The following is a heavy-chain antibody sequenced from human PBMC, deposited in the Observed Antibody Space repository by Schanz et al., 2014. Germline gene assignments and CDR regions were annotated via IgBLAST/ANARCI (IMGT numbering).Heavy chain of an antibody. CDR1: GFNFNTYA. CDR2: INWNGGDT. Sequence: EVQLVESGGGLAQPGGSLRLACAASGFNFNTYAMSWVRQVPGKGLEWVSGINWNGGDTSYADSVKGRFIISRDNAKNSLYLEMNSLRAGDTAFYHCARGSSASLSRVWFDLWGQGTLVTDSS. J-gene: IGHJ5*02. CDR3: ARGSSASLSRVWFDL. V-gene: IGHV3-20*01. D-gene: IGHD6-6*01.